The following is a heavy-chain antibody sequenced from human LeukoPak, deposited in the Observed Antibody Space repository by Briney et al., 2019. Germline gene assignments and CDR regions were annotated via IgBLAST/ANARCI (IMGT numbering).Heavy chain of an antibody. D-gene: IGHD3-10*01. Sequence: GGSLRLSCAASGFNVSSNYMSWVRQAPGKGLEWVSVIYSGGSTYYADSVKGRFTISRDNSKNTLYLQMNSLRAEDTAVYYCARAMVRGVITYYFDYWGQGTLVTVSS. CDR1: GFNVSSNY. J-gene: IGHJ4*02. V-gene: IGHV3-53*01. CDR3: ARAMVRGVITYYFDY. CDR2: IYSGGST.